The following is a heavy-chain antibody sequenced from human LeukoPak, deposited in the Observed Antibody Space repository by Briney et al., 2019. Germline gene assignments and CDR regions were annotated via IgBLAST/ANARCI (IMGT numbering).Heavy chain of an antibody. V-gene: IGHV1-8*03. Sequence: GASVKVSCKASGCTFTNYDINWVRQATGQGLEWMGWINPNSDNTGYPQKFQGRVTITWNTSISTAYMELSSLRSEDTAVYYCARGPSGSWSSRVRYMDVWGKGTTVTVPS. CDR1: GCTFTNYD. J-gene: IGHJ6*03. CDR2: INPNSDNT. CDR3: ARGPSGSWSSRVRYMDV. D-gene: IGHD6-13*01.